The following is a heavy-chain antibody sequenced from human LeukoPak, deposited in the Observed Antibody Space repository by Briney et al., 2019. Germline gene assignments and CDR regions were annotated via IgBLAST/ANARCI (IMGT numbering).Heavy chain of an antibody. CDR1: GFTFSSYG. J-gene: IGHJ3*02. Sequence: GGSLRLSCAASGFTFSSYGMHWVRQAPGKGLEWVAFIRYDGSNKYYADSVKGRFTISRDNSKNTLYLQMNSLRAEDTAVYYCAREGPGLAPAAFDIWGQGTMVTVSS. D-gene: IGHD3-3*02. CDR2: IRYDGSNK. V-gene: IGHV3-30*02. CDR3: AREGPGLAPAAFDI.